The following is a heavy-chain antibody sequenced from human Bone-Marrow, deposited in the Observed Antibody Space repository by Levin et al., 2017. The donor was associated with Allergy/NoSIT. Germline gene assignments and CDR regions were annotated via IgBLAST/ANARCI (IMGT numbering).Heavy chain of an antibody. Sequence: QAGGSLRLSCAPSGFTFRSHGMHWVRQAPGKGLEWVAIIWYDGSYQYYGDSVKGRFTISRDNSMNMVYLQMNSLRAEDTAVYYCARHRGYCTISGCSASYMDVWGKGTTVTVSS. D-gene: IGHD2-8*01. CDR3: ARHRGYCTISGCSASYMDV. V-gene: IGHV3-33*01. CDR2: IWYDGSYQ. J-gene: IGHJ6*03. CDR1: GFTFRSHG.